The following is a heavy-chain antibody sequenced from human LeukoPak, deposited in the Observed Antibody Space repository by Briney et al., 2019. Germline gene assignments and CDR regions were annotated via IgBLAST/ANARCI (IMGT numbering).Heavy chain of an antibody. CDR2: IRSQASGATT. J-gene: IGHJ6*03. D-gene: IGHD2-21*01. Sequence: GGSLRLSCAASGFTFSNAWMSWVRQAPGKGLEWVGFIRSQASGATTEYAASVKDRFTIWRDDSESIAHLQMNSLKTEDTAVYYCSRVVKSATATYYYYMDVWGKGTTVTVAS. V-gene: IGHV3-49*04. CDR3: SRVVKSATATYYYYMDV. CDR1: GFTFSNAW.